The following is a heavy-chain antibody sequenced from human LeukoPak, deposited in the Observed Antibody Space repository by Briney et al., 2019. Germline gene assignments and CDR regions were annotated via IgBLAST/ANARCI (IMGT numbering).Heavy chain of an antibody. CDR1: GFTISRNY. CDR2: IYSGGTT. CDR3: ARSWDARLNFDY. V-gene: IGHV3-66*02. J-gene: IGHJ4*02. D-gene: IGHD1-26*01. Sequence: GGSLRLSCAASGFTISRNYMYWVRQAPGKGLEWVAVIYSGGTTYYADSVKGRFTISRDNSKNTLYLQMDSLRVEDTAVYYCARSWDARLNFDYWGQGTLVTVSS.